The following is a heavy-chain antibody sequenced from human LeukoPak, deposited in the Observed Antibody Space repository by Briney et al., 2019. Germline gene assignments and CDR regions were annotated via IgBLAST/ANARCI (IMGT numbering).Heavy chain of an antibody. Sequence: SETLSLTCTASGDSISSYYWSWIRQPAGKGLEWIGRIYTSGSTYYNPSLKSRVTMSVDTSKNQFSLKLSSVTAADTAVYYCARESKSYDGSGYYHDYWGQGPLVTVSS. CDR1: GDSISSYY. CDR2: IYTSGST. D-gene: IGHD3-22*01. CDR3: ARESKSYDGSGYYHDY. J-gene: IGHJ4*02. V-gene: IGHV4-4*07.